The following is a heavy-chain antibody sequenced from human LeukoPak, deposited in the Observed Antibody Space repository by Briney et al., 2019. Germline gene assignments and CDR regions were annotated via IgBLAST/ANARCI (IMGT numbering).Heavy chain of an antibody. CDR1: GFTFSSYG. J-gene: IGHJ6*02. CDR3: ARDTGSSIAGLYYYYYGMDV. D-gene: IGHD6-6*01. V-gene: IGHV3-33*01. CDR2: IWYDGSNK. Sequence: PGGSLRLSCAASGFTFSSYGMHWVRQAPGKGLEWVAVIWYDGSNKYYADSVKGRFTISRDNSKNTLYLQMNSLRAEDTAVYYCARDTGSSIAGLYYYYYGMDVWGQGTTVTVSS.